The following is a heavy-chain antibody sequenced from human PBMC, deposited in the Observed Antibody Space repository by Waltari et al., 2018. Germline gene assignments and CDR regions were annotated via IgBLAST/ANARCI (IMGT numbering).Heavy chain of an antibody. D-gene: IGHD4-17*01. Sequence: EVQLLESGGGLVQPGGSLRLSCAASGFTFSSYAMSWVRQAPGKGLEWVSAISGSVGSTYYADSVKGRFTISRDNSKNTLYLQMNSLRAEDTAVYYCAKAFDYLGAFDIWGQGTMVTVSS. CDR1: GFTFSSYA. V-gene: IGHV3-23*01. J-gene: IGHJ3*02. CDR3: AKAFDYLGAFDI. CDR2: ISGSVGST.